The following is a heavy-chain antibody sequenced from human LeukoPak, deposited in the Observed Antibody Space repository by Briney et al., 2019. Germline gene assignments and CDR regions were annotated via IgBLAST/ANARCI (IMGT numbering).Heavy chain of an antibody. V-gene: IGHV4-30-4*01. CDR2: IYYSGST. J-gene: IGHJ4*02. CDR3: ARDEGMAYGSGID. CDR1: GGSISSGDYY. D-gene: IGHD3-10*01. Sequence: PSETLSLTCTVSGGSISSGDYYWSWIRQPPGKGLEWIGYIYYSGSTYYNPSLKSRVTISVDTSKDQFSLKLSSVTAADTAVYYCARDEGMAYGSGIDWGQGTLVTVSS.